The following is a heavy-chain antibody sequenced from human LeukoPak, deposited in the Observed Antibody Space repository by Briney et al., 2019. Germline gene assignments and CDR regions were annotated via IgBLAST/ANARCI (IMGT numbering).Heavy chain of an antibody. V-gene: IGHV3-20*04. D-gene: IGHD6-13*01. J-gene: IGHJ5*02. CDR2: INRNGVRT. CDR1: GFTFDDYG. CDR3: ARKIAAADNWFDP. Sequence: GGSLRLSCAASGFTFDDYGMSWVRQPPGKGLEWVSGINRNGVRTGYADSVKGRFTISRDNAKNSLYLQMNSLRAEDTALYYCARKIAAADNWFDPWGQGTLVTVSS.